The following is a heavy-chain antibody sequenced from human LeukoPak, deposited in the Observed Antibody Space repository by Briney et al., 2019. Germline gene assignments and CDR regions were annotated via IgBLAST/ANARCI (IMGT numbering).Heavy chain of an antibody. V-gene: IGHV1-2*02. D-gene: IGHD2-15*01. CDR1: GYTLTGYH. Sequence: ASVKVSCKASGYTLTGYHIHWVRQAPGQGLDWMGWINPNSGGTNYEQNFQGRVTMTRDTSISTVYMELSSLRSDDTAVYYCARVEVAATPFNSYYYYMDVWGKGTTVTVSS. J-gene: IGHJ6*03. CDR3: ARVEVAATPFNSYYYYMDV. CDR2: INPNSGGT.